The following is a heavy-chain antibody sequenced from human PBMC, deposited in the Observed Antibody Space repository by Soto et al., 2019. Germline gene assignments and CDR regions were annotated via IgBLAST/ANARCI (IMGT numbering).Heavy chain of an antibody. CDR3: ARDRGDSYGPSPDWYFDL. J-gene: IGHJ2*01. V-gene: IGHV4-31*03. Sequence: QVQLQESGPGLVKPSQTLSLTCTVSGGSISSGGYYWSWIRQHPGKGLEWIGYIYYSGSTYYNPSLKSRVTIPVDXXKXPSXLKLSSVTAADTAVYYCARDRGDSYGPSPDWYFDLWGRGTLVTVSS. CDR2: IYYSGST. D-gene: IGHD5-18*01. CDR1: GGSISSGGYY.